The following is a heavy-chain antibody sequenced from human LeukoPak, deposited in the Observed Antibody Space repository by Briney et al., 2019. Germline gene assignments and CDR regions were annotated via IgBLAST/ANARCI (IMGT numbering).Heavy chain of an antibody. CDR3: ARHPYYDFWSGYYTLSAFDI. V-gene: IGHV4-39*01. CDR1: GGSISSSSYY. D-gene: IGHD3-3*01. Sequence: SETLSLTCTVSGGSISSSSYYWGWIRQPPGKGLEGIGSIYYSGSTYYNPSLKSRVTISVDTSKNQFSLKLSSVTAADTAVYYCARHPYYDFWSGYYTLSAFDIWGQGTMVTVSS. CDR2: IYYSGST. J-gene: IGHJ3*02.